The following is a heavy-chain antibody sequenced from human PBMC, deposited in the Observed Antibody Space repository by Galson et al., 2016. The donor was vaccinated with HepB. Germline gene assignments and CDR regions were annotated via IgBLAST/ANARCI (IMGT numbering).Heavy chain of an antibody. D-gene: IGHD6-13*01. CDR1: GFTFGDYA. Sequence: SLRLSCAVSGFTFGDYAMSWFRQAPGKGLEWVGFVRSKTYGGTTEYAASVKGRFTISRDDSKSIVYLQMNSLKAEDTAVYYCTREGGSSWTPFWFDPWGQGALVTVSS. CDR2: VRSKTYGGTT. CDR3: TREGGSSWTPFWFDP. J-gene: IGHJ5*02. V-gene: IGHV3-49*03.